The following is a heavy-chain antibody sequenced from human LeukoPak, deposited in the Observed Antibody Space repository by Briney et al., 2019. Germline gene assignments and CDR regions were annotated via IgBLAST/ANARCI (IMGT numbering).Heavy chain of an antibody. CDR2: IYYSGST. J-gene: IGHJ4*02. Sequence: SETLSRTCTVSGGSISSYYWSWIRQPPGKGLEWSGYIYYSGSTNYNPSLKSRVTISVDTSKNQFSLKLSSVTAADTAVYYCARGVRGSTAAGTFDYWGQGTLVTVSS. CDR1: GGSISSYY. D-gene: IGHD6-13*01. CDR3: ARGVRGSTAAGTFDY. V-gene: IGHV4-59*01.